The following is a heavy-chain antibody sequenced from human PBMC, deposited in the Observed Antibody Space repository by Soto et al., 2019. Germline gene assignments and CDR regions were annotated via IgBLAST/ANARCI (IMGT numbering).Heavy chain of an antibody. Sequence: PSETLSLTCTVSGGSISSYYCTWIRQPPGKGLEWIGYIHYSGSTNYNPSLKSRVTISVDTSKNQFSLKLSSVTAADTAVYYCATNHQGRKDYYDSSGYYDYWGQGTLVTVSS. J-gene: IGHJ4*02. CDR1: GGSISSYY. V-gene: IGHV4-59*01. CDR3: ATNHQGRKDYYDSSGYYDY. D-gene: IGHD3-22*01. CDR2: IHYSGST.